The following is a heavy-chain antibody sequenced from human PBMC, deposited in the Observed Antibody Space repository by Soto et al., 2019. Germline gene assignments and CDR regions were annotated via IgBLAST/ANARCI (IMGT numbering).Heavy chain of an antibody. CDR2: INTDNGNT. Sequence: ASVKFSCKASGYTFTNYAMHWVRQAPGQRLEWMGWINTDNGNTKYSQKFQGRVTITRDTSASTAYMELSSLRSADSAVYYCARSRSTSWPFDYWGQGTLVTVSS. V-gene: IGHV1-3*04. D-gene: IGHD2-2*01. CDR1: GYTFTNYA. J-gene: IGHJ4*02. CDR3: ARSRSTSWPFDY.